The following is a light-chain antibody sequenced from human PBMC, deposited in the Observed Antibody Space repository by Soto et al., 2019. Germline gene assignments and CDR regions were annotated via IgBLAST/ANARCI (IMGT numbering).Light chain of an antibody. Sequence: EIVVTQSPATLSLSPGERATLSCKASQSVGSSLAWHQQKPDQAPRLLIYDASTRATGIPARFIGSGSGTDFTLTISNLEPEDFAVYYCQQRTNWLSFGGGTRVEIK. CDR3: QQRTNWLS. J-gene: IGKJ4*01. CDR1: QSVGSS. CDR2: DAS. V-gene: IGKV3-11*01.